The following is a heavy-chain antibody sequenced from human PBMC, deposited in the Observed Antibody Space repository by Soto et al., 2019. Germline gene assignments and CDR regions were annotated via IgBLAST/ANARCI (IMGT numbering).Heavy chain of an antibody. CDR2: ISGSGGST. J-gene: IGHJ6*02. V-gene: IGHV3-23*01. CDR3: AKPIAVAGTRNPYYYYYGMDV. D-gene: IGHD6-19*01. CDR1: GFPFSSYS. Sequence: PGGSLSLSCAASGFPFSSYSMSWVRQAPGKGLEWVSAISGSGGSTYYADSVKGRFTISRDNSRNTLYLQMNSLRAEDTAVYYCAKPIAVAGTRNPYYYYYGMDVWGQGTTVTVSS.